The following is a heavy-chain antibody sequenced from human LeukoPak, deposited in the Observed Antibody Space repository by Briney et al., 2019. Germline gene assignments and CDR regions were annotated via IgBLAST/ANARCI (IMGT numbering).Heavy chain of an antibody. CDR2: IYYSGST. CDR1: GGSISSYY. V-gene: IGHV4-59*08. CDR3: ASGIAAGGAFDI. J-gene: IGHJ3*02. D-gene: IGHD6-13*01. Sequence: SETLSLTCTVSGGSISSYYWSWIRQPPGKGLEWIGYIYYSGSTNYNPSLKSRVTISVDTSKNQFSLKLSSVTAADTAVYYCASGIAAGGAFDIRGQGTMVTVSS.